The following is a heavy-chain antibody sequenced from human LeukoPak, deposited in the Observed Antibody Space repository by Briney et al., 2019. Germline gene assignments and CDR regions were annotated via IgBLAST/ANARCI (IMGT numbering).Heavy chain of an antibody. CDR3: ATDSSGSYLDAFDI. Sequence: ASVKVSCKVSGYTLTELSMHWVRQAPGKGLEWMGGFDPEDGETIYAQKFQGRVTMTEDTPTDTAYMELSSLRSEDTAVYYCATDSSGSYLDAFDIWGQGTMVTVSS. CDR2: FDPEDGET. J-gene: IGHJ3*02. CDR1: GYTLTELS. V-gene: IGHV1-24*01. D-gene: IGHD1-26*01.